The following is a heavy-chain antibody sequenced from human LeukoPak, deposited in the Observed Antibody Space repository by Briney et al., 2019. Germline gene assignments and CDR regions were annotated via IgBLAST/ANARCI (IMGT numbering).Heavy chain of an antibody. D-gene: IGHD2-15*01. J-gene: IGHJ4*02. CDR3: ARGRHIVVVVAATTPPSY. Sequence: ASVKVSCKASGYTFTGYYMHWVRQAPGQGLEWMGWINPNSGGTNYAQKFQGRVTMTRDTSTSTAYMELSRLRSDDTAVYYCARGRHIVVVVAATTPPSYWGQGTLVTVSS. CDR1: GYTFTGYY. CDR2: INPNSGGT. V-gene: IGHV1-2*02.